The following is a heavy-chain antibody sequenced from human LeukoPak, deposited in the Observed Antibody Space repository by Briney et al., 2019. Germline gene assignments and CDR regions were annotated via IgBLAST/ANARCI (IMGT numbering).Heavy chain of an antibody. D-gene: IGHD6-13*01. V-gene: IGHV1-69*06. Sequence: GSSVKVSCKASGGTFSSYAISWVRQAPGQGLEWMGGIIPIFGTANYAQKFQGRATITADKSTSTAYMELSSLRSEDTAVYYCARMAAAGTGWYYYYGMDVWGKGTTVTVSS. CDR2: IIPIFGTA. J-gene: IGHJ6*04. CDR3: ARMAAAGTGWYYYYGMDV. CDR1: GGTFSSYA.